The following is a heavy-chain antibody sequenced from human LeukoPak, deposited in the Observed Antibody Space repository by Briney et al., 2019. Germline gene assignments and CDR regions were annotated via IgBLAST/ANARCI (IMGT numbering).Heavy chain of an antibody. J-gene: IGHJ5*02. CDR3: ARMVRGFNWFDP. CDR2: IYYSGST. D-gene: IGHD3-10*01. V-gene: IGHV4-31*03. CDR1: GGSISSGGYY. Sequence: NTSQTLSLTCTVSGGSISSGGYYWSWIRQHPGKGLEWIGYIYYSGSTYYNPSLKSRVTISVDTCKNQFSLKLSSVTAADTAVYYCARMVRGFNWFDPWGQGTLVTVSS.